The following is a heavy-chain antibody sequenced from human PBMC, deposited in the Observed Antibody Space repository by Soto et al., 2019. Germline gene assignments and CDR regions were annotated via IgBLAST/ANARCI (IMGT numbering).Heavy chain of an antibody. J-gene: IGHJ3*02. V-gene: IGHV4-59*08. CDR1: GGSLSSYH. D-gene: IGHD2-15*01. Sequence: TPSPTCTVPGGSLSSYHWSWIPQPPGKGLEWIGYIYYSGSTNYNPSLKSRVTISVGTSKNQFSLKLSSVTAADTAVYYCARDLRYCSGGSCTEAFDIWGQGTMVTVSS. CDR2: IYYSGST. CDR3: ARDLRYCSGGSCTEAFDI.